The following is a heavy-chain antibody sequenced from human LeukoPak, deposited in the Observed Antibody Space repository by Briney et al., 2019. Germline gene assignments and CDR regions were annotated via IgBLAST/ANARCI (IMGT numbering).Heavy chain of an antibody. Sequence: GGSLRLSCAASVFTFSSYWMSWVRQAPGKGLEWVANIKEDGSKTYYMDSVKGRFTISRDNAQNSLYLQMNSLTAEDSAVYYCARYQGWLQFDYWGEGALATVSS. D-gene: IGHD5-24*01. CDR1: VFTFSSYW. V-gene: IGHV3-7*01. J-gene: IGHJ4*02. CDR3: ARYQGWLQFDY. CDR2: IKEDGSKT.